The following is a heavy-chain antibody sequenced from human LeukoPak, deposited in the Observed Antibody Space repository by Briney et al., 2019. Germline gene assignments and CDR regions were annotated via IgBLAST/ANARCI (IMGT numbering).Heavy chain of an antibody. CDR3: ARGELYFDY. CDR1: GGSISNGDYY. D-gene: IGHD1-26*01. Sequence: PSETLSLTCTVSGGSISNGDYYWSWIRQPPGKGLEWIGYIHHSGSTFYNPSLKSRVIISVDRTKNQFSLKLSSVTAADTAVYYCARGELYFDYWGQGTLVTVSS. J-gene: IGHJ4*02. V-gene: IGHV4-30-4*01. CDR2: IHHSGST.